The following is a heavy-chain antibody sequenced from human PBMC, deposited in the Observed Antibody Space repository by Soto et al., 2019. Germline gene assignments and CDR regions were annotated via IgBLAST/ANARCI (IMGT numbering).Heavy chain of an antibody. Sequence: QVQLVQSGAEVKKPGSSVKVSCKASGGTFSSYTISWVRQAPGQGLEWMGRIIPILGIANYAQKFQGRVTITADKSTSTAYMELSSLRSEDTAVYYCARELTPLHYFDYWGQGTLVTVSS. J-gene: IGHJ4*02. CDR3: ARELTPLHYFDY. CDR1: GGTFSSYT. CDR2: IIPILGIA. V-gene: IGHV1-69*08.